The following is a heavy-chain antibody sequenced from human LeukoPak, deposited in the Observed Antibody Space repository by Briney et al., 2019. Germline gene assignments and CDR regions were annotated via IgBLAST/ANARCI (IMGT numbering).Heavy chain of an antibody. Sequence: SQTLSLTCTVSGGSISSGGYYWSWIRQHPGKGLEWIGYIYYSGSTYYNLSLKSRVTISVDTSKNQFSLKLSSVTAADTAVYYCARGLYREYNWFDPWGQGTLVTVSS. V-gene: IGHV4-31*03. CDR1: GGSISSGGYY. CDR3: ARGLYREYNWFDP. CDR2: IYYSGST. J-gene: IGHJ5*02. D-gene: IGHD1-26*01.